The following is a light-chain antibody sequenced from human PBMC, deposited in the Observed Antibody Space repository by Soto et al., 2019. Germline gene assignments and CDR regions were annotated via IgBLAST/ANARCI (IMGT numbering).Light chain of an antibody. V-gene: IGKV1-12*01. Sequence: DIQMTQSPSSVSASFGDRVTITCRASQSISSSLAWYQQKPGTVPKLLIYAASSLQSGVPSRFSGSGAGTEFTLSITSLQPEDFGTYYCQQGDSFPITFGQGTRLEIK. CDR3: QQGDSFPIT. J-gene: IGKJ5*01. CDR1: QSISSS. CDR2: AAS.